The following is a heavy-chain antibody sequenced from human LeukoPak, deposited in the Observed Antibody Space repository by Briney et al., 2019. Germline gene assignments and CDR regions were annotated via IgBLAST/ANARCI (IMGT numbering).Heavy chain of an antibody. CDR1: FGSFSDYY. CDR2: INHSGNT. D-gene: IGHD6-13*01. CDR3: ASWAAALTKGAFDI. V-gene: IGHV4-34*01. Sequence: SETLSLTCAVYFGSFSDYYWSWVRQSPGKGLEWIGEINHSGNTNYSPSLRSRVIISGDTSKKQFSLKLSSVTAADTAVYYCASWAAALTKGAFDIWGQGTMVTVSS. J-gene: IGHJ3*02.